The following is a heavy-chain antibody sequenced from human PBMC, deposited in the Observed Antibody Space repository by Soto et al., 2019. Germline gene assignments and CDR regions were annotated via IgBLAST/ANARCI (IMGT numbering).Heavy chain of an antibody. CDR3: ARDLRPTDY. D-gene: IGHD6-6*01. CDR2: ISSDGSTT. CDR1: GFTFSTFW. J-gene: IGHJ4*02. V-gene: IGHV3-74*01. Sequence: PGGSLRLSCAASGFTFSTFWMHWVRQTPGKGLVWVSRISSDGSTTHYADSVKGRFTISRDNAKDTLYLQMNGLRAEDTAVYYCARDLRPTDYWGQGTLVTVSS.